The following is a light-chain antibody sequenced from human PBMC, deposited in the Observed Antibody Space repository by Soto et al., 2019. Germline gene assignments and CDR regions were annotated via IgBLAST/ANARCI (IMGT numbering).Light chain of an antibody. V-gene: IGLV2-14*01. CDR1: SSDVGGYNY. CDR2: EIT. Sequence: QSALTQPASVSGSPGQSITISCTGTSSDVGGYNYVSWYQQHPGKAPKLMIYEITNRPSGVSNRFSGSKSGNTASLTISGLQAEDEADYYCSSYTSITAWVFGRGTKLTVL. J-gene: IGLJ3*02. CDR3: SSYTSITAWV.